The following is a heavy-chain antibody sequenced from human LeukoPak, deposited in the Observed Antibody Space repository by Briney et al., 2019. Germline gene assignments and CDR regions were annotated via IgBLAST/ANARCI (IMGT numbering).Heavy chain of an antibody. D-gene: IGHD6-19*01. CDR2: INHSGST. J-gene: IGHJ3*02. V-gene: IGHV4-34*01. CDR3: ARGGIAVAGPRAFDI. Sequence: SETLFLTCAVYGGSFSGYYWNWIRQPPGKGLEWIGEINHSGSTNYNPSLKSRVTISVDTSKNQFSLLLSSVTAADTAVYYCARGGIAVAGPRAFDIWGQGTMVTVSS. CDR1: GGSFSGYY.